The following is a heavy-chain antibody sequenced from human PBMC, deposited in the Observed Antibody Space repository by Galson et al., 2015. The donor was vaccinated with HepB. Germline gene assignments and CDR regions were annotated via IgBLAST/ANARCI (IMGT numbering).Heavy chain of an antibody. CDR3: ARWIKLWEDYYFDY. CDR1: GDSVSSNSAA. CDR2: TYYRSKWYN. J-gene: IGHJ4*02. D-gene: IGHD5-18*01. Sequence: CVISGDSVSSNSAAWNWIRQSPSRGLEWLGRTYYRSKWYNDYAVSVKSRITINPDTSNNQFSLQLNTVTPEDTAVYYCARWIKLWEDYYFDYWGQGTLVTVSS. V-gene: IGHV6-1*01.